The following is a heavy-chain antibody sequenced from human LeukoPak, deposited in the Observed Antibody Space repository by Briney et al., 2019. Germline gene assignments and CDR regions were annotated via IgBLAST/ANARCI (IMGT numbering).Heavy chain of an antibody. CDR1: GFTFNSYA. J-gene: IGHJ5*02. D-gene: IGHD2-2*01. CDR3: AKDSLSSTTPEWFDP. CDR2: MSGSGDST. Sequence: GGSLRLSCAASGFTFNSYAMSWVRQAPGKGLEWVSSMSGSGDSTYYADSVKGRFTISRDKSKRTLYLQMNSLKAEDTAVYYCAKDSLSSTTPEWFDPWGQGTLVTVSS. V-gene: IGHV3-23*01.